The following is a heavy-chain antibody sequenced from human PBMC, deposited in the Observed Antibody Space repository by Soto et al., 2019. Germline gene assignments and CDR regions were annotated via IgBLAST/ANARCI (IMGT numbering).Heavy chain of an antibody. Sequence: SETLSLTCSVSGGSVSNNDWTWIRQFPGKGLEWIGYIYHSGSTNYNYSPSLKSRLTISVDTSKNQLSLKLKSVTAADTAVYYCARGLGFFDYWGPGSLVTISS. V-gene: IGHV4-59*02. CDR1: GGSVSNND. D-gene: IGHD3-16*01. CDR3: ARGLGFFDY. CDR2: IYHSGST. J-gene: IGHJ4*02.